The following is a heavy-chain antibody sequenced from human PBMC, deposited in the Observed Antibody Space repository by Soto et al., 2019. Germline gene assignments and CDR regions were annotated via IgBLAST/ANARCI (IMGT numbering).Heavy chain of an antibody. CDR3: ARRAHMPAVTGGSYYYYCLDV. D-gene: IGHD2-2*01. V-gene: IGHV4-31*02. CDR1: GGSTTSGNNY. CDR2: IYYSGST. J-gene: IGHJ6*02. Sequence: LSLTCSVSGGSTTSGNNYWAWIRQHPGEGLEWIGYIYYSGSTYYNPSLKSRVTISVDTSKNQFSLRLSSVTAADTTVYYCARRAHMPAVTGGSYYYYCLDVWGQGTTGTVSS.